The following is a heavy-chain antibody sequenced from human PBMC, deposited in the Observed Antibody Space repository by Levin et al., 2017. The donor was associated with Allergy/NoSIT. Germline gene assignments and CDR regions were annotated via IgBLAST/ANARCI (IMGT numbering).Heavy chain of an antibody. V-gene: IGHV3-74*01. CDR2: IKSDGTST. J-gene: IGHJ4*02. CDR3: ARGFSSEWHRFGDY. Sequence: TGGSLRLSCAASGFTFSTYWMNWVRQVPGKGLVWVSRIKSDGTSTSYADSVKGRFTISRDNAKNTLYLQMNSLRAEDTAVYYCARGFSSEWHRFGDYWGQGTPVTVSS. D-gene: IGHD6-19*01. CDR1: GFTFSTYW.